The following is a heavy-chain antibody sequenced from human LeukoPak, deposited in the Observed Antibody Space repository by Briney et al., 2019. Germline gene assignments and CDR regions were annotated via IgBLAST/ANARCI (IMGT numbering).Heavy chain of an antibody. CDR1: GGSISGYY. Sequence: SETLSLTCIVSGGSISGYYWSWIRQSPGKGLGWIGYIYYSGSTNYNPSLKSRVTISVDTSKNQFSLKLTSVTAADTAVYYCARESYSMSWYYFDYWGQGTLVTVSS. V-gene: IGHV4-59*12. CDR2: IYYSGST. CDR3: ARESYSMSWYYFDY. J-gene: IGHJ4*02. D-gene: IGHD1-26*01.